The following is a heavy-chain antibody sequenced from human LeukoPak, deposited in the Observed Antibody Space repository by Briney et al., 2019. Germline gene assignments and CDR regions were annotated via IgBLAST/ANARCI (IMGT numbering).Heavy chain of an antibody. CDR1: GFTFSHYW. CDR2: IKLDGSEK. J-gene: IGHJ6*03. Sequence: GGSLRLSCAAFGFTFSHYWMFWVCQAPGKGLEWVANIKLDGSEKYYVDSVKGRFTISRDNANNSVYLQMNSLRADDSAVYFCARGYMDVWGRGTTVTVSS. CDR3: ARGYMDV. V-gene: IGHV3-7*01.